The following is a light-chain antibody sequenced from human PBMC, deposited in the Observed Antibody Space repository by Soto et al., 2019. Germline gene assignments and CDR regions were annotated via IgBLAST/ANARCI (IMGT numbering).Light chain of an antibody. CDR3: QQYDNRPLT. J-gene: IGKJ4*01. Sequence: DIQLTQSQSSLSASQGDRATITCQASQDISNYLNWYQQKPGKASKLLIYDASNLETGVPSRFSGSGSGTDFTFTISILQPEDIATYCCQQYDNRPLTFGGGTKVDIK. CDR1: QDISNY. V-gene: IGKV1-33*01. CDR2: DAS.